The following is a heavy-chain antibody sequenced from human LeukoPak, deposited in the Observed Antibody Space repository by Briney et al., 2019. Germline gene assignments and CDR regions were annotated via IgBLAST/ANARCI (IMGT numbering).Heavy chain of an antibody. CDR3: TTHRGYSSSPTFDY. CDR2: IKTKTDGGTT. CDR1: GFTFSIAS. V-gene: IGHV3-15*01. Sequence: PGGSLRLSCAASGFTFSIASMSWVRQAPGKGLEWGGQIKTKTDGGTTDHAAPVKGRFTVSRDDSKNTLYLQMSSLKTEDTAVYYCTTHRGYSSSPTFDYWGQGTLVTVSS. D-gene: IGHD6-13*01. J-gene: IGHJ4*02.